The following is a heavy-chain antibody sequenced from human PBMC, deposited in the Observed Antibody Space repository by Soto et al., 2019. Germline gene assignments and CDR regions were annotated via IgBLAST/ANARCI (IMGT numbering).Heavy chain of an antibody. CDR1: GGSISSGGYY. Sequence: PSETLSLTCTVSGGSISSGGYYWSWIRQHPGKGLEWIGYIYYSGITDYNPSVKSRVTISIDKSRNLFSLNLTSVTAADTAVYYCARDRYFYDSRGYYRTLDSWGQGTLVTVSS. D-gene: IGHD3-22*01. CDR2: IYYSGIT. J-gene: IGHJ5*01. V-gene: IGHV4-31*03. CDR3: ARDRYFYDSRGYYRTLDS.